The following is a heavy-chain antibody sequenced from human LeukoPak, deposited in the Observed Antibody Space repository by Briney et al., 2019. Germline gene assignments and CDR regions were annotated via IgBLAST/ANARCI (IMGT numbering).Heavy chain of an antibody. Sequence: GGSLRLSCAASGFTFSSYSMNWVRQAPGKGLEWVSAISGSGGSTYYADSVKGRFTISRDNSKNTLYLQMNSLRAEDTAVYYCAKDRGRITIFGVVEGFNGRRGAFDYWGQGTLVTVSS. CDR2: ISGSGGST. CDR3: AKDRGRITIFGVVEGFNGRRGAFDY. D-gene: IGHD3-3*01. CDR1: GFTFSSYS. V-gene: IGHV3-23*01. J-gene: IGHJ4*02.